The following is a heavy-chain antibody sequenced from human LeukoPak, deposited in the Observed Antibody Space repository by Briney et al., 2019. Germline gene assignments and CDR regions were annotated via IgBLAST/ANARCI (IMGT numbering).Heavy chain of an antibody. D-gene: IGHD3-3*01. Sequence: ASVKVSCKASGYTFTSYAMHWVRQAPGQRLEWMGWSNAGNGNTKYSQEFQGRVTITRDTSASTAYMELSSLRSEDMAVYYCAREHYDFWSGYLDYWGQGTLVTVSS. CDR3: AREHYDFWSGYLDY. J-gene: IGHJ4*02. V-gene: IGHV1-3*02. CDR1: GYTFTSYA. CDR2: SNAGNGNT.